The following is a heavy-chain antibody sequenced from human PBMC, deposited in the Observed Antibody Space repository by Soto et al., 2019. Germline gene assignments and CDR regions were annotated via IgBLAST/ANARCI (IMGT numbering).Heavy chain of an antibody. CDR1: AGTISRYI. V-gene: IGHV1-69*01. CDR3: ARTYGSGSYSYDGTDV. D-gene: IGHD3-10*01. CDR2: IITIFGTA. J-gene: IGHJ6*02. Sequence: WVNGSCKASAGTISRYIISWVRQAPGQGIEGMACIITIFGTANYAQKSQGRVTITADESTSTAYLELSSLRSEDTAVYYCARTYGSGSYSYDGTDVWG.